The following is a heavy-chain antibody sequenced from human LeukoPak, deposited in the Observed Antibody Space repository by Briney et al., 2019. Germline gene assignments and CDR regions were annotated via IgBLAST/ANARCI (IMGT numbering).Heavy chain of an antibody. V-gene: IGHV3-66*01. CDR2: IYTGGST. CDR1: GFTVSSNY. J-gene: IGHJ3*02. Sequence: GGSLRLSCAASGFTVSSNYMSWVRQAPGKGLEWVSAIYTGGSTYYAGSVKGRFTISRDNSKNTLYLQMNSLRAEDTAVYYCARSSRVVDAFDIWGQGTMVTVSS. CDR3: ARSSRVVDAFDI. D-gene: IGHD6-13*01.